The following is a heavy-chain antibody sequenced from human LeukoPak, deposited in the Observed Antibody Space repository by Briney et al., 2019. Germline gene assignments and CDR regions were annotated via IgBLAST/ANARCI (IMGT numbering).Heavy chain of an antibody. CDR1: GYTFTGCY. D-gene: IGHD6-19*01. CDR3: ARGIGSGWYSTRFDP. Sequence: ASVKVSCKASGYTFTGCYMHWVRQAPGQGLEWMGWINPNSGGTNYAQKFQGRVTMTRDTSISTAYMELSRLRSDDTAVYYCARGIGSGWYSTRFDPWGQGTLVTVSS. V-gene: IGHV1-2*02. J-gene: IGHJ5*02. CDR2: INPNSGGT.